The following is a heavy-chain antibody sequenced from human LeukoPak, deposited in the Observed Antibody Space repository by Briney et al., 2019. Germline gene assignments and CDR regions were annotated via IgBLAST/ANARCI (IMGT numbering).Heavy chain of an antibody. V-gene: IGHV3-66*01. CDR3: ARSGGYEAFGY. D-gene: IGHD5-12*01. J-gene: IGHJ4*02. CDR2: IYSGGST. Sequence: GGSLRLSCAAFGFTVSSNYMSWVRQAPGKGLEWVSVIYSGGSTYYADSVKGRFTISRDNSKNTLYLQMNSLRAEDTAVYYCARSGGYEAFGYWGQGTLVTVSS. CDR1: GFTVSSNY.